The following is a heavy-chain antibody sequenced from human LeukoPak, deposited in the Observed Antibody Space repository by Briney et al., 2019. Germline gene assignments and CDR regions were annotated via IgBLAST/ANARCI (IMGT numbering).Heavy chain of an antibody. CDR3: ARGVKGYCSGGSCYWAFDI. Sequence: PSETLSLTCAVYGGSFGGYYWSWIRQPPGKGLEWIGEINHSGSTNYNPSLKSRVTISVDTSKNQFSLKLSSVTAADTAVYYCARGVKGYCSGGSCYWAFDIWGQGTMVTVSS. V-gene: IGHV4-34*01. CDR2: INHSGST. J-gene: IGHJ3*02. D-gene: IGHD2-15*01. CDR1: GGSFGGYY.